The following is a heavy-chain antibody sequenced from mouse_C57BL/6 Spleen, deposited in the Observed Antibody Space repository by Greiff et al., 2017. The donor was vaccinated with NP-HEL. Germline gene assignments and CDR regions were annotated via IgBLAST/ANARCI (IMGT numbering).Heavy chain of an antibody. CDR2: ISDGGSYT. Sequence: EVQLVESGGGLVKPGGSLKLSCAASGFTFSSYAMSWVRQTPEKRLEWVATISDGGSYTYYPDNVKGRFTISRDNAKNNLYLQMSHLKSEDTAMYYCARDGGLYWGQGTLVTVSA. V-gene: IGHV5-4*01. J-gene: IGHJ3*01. D-gene: IGHD6-5*01. CDR3: ARDGGLY. CDR1: GFTFSSYA.